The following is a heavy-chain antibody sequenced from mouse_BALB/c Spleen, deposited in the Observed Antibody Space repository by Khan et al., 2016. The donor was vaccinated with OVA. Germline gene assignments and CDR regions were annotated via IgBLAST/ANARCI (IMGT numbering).Heavy chain of an antibody. Sequence: QVQLQQSGAELARPGASVKMSCKASGYIFTSYMMHWIKQRPGQGLEWIGDIHPSSGYNNYNQKFKDKATLTADESSSTAYMQLSSLTSEDSAVYYCARGGYGSFGYWGQGTLVTVSA. J-gene: IGHJ3*01. V-gene: IGHV1-4*01. CDR1: GYIFTSYM. CDR2: IHPSSGYN. CDR3: ARGGYGSFGY. D-gene: IGHD1-1*01.